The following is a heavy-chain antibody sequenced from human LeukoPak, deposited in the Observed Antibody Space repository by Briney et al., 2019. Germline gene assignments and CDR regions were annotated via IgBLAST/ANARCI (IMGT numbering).Heavy chain of an antibody. CDR1: GYTFTSYD. Sequence: ASVKVSCKASGYTFTSYDINWVRQATGQGLEWMGWMNPNSGNTGYAQKFQGRVTMTRNTSISTAYMELSSLRSEDTAVYYCARGGWNLRYGDYEDPPPPGLLDPWGQGTLVTVSS. J-gene: IGHJ5*02. CDR3: ARGGWNLRYGDYEDPPPPGLLDP. D-gene: IGHD4-17*01. CDR2: MNPNSGNT. V-gene: IGHV1-8*01.